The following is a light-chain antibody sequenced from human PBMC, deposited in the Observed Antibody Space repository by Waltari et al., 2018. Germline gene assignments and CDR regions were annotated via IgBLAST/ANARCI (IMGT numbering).Light chain of an antibody. V-gene: IGKV1-33*01. J-gene: IGKJ2*01. CDR2: DAS. CDR3: QQYDNLPYT. CDR1: QDIGMY. Sequence: DIQMTQSQSSLSASAGDRVTISCQASQDIGMYLSWFQQKPGKAPRLLIFDASHVESGVPSRFSASGSGTQFTLTITSLQPEDVAMYYCQQYDNLPYTFGQGTTLEIK.